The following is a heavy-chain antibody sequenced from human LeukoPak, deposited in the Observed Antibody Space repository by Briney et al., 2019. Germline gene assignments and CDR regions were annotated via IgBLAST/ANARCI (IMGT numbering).Heavy chain of an antibody. CDR3: ARDLGWVAVASSWFVP. V-gene: IGHV3-30-3*01. CDR2: ISYDGSNK. D-gene: IGHD6-19*01. Sequence: PGGSLRLSCAASGFTFSSYAMHWVRQAPGKGLEWVAVISYDGSNKYYADSVKGRFTIYRDNSKNTLYLQMNSLRAEDTAVYYCARDLGWVAVASSWFVPWGQGTLVTVSS. J-gene: IGHJ5*02. CDR1: GFTFSSYA.